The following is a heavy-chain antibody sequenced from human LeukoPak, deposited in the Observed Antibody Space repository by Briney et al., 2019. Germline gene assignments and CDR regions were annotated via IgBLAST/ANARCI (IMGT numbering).Heavy chain of an antibody. V-gene: IGHV1-8*01. Sequence: GASVKVSCKASGYTFTSYDINWVRQATGQGLEWMGWMNPNSGNTGYAQKFQGRVTMTRNTSRSTAYMELSSLRSEDTAVYYCARAAVAEADWFDPWGQGTLVTVSS. D-gene: IGHD6-19*01. CDR1: GYTFTSYD. J-gene: IGHJ5*02. CDR3: ARAAVAEADWFDP. CDR2: MNPNSGNT.